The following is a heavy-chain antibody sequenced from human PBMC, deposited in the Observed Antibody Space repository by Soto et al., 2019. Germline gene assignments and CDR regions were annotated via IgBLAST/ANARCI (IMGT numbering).Heavy chain of an antibody. CDR3: ARGSPLRYFDWLLHYFDY. CDR1: GYTFTSYG. J-gene: IGHJ4*02. V-gene: IGHV1-18*01. CDR2: ISAYNGNT. Sequence: ASVKVSCKASGYTFTSYGISWVRQAPGQGLEWMGWISAYNGNTNYAQKLQGRVTMTTDTSTSTAYMELRSLRSDDTAVYYCARGSPLRYFDWLLHYFDYWGQGTLVTVSS. D-gene: IGHD3-9*01.